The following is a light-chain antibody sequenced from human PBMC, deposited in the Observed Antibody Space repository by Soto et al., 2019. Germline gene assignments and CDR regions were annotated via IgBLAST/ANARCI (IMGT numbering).Light chain of an antibody. V-gene: IGKV1-5*01. J-gene: IGKJ1*01. Sequence: DLQMTQSPSTLSASVGDRVTITCRASQSISSWLAWYQQKPGKAPKLLIYDASSLESGVTSRFSGSGAGTEFTLTISSLQPDYFATYYCQQYNSYPWAFGQGTKVEIK. CDR3: QQYNSYPWA. CDR2: DAS. CDR1: QSISSW.